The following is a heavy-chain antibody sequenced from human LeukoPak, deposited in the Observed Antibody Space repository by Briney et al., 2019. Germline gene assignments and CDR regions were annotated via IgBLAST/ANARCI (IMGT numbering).Heavy chain of an antibody. D-gene: IGHD3-10*01. CDR1: GFTFSSYA. CDR2: ISGSGGST. J-gene: IGHJ4*02. CDR3: VRDVLLWFGELFLFDY. Sequence: PGGSLRLSCAASGFTFSSYAMSWVRQAPGQGLEWVSAISGSGGSTYYADSVKGRFTISRDNSKNTLYLQMNSLRVEDTAVYYCVRDVLLWFGELFLFDYWGQGTLVTVSS. V-gene: IGHV3-23*01.